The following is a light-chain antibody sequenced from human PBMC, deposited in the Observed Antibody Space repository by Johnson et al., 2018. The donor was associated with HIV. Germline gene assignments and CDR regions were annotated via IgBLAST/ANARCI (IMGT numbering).Light chain of an antibody. V-gene: IGLV1-51*01. CDR2: DNN. CDR3: GTWDSSLSAFYV. Sequence: QSVLTQSPSVSAAPGQKVTISCSGSSSNIGNNYVSWYQQLPRTAPKLLIYDNNKRPSGIPDRFSGSKSGTSATLGITGLQTGDEADYYCGTWDSSLSAFYVFGTGTKVTVL. CDR1: SSNIGNNY. J-gene: IGLJ1*01.